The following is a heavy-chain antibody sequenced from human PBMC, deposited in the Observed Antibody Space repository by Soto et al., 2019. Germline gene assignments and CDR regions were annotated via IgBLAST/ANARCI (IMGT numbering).Heavy chain of an antibody. CDR2: ISGSGGST. D-gene: IGHD6-13*01. V-gene: IGHV3-23*01. Sequence: EVQLLESGGGLVQPGGSLRLSCAASGFTFSSYAMGWVRQAPGEGLEWVSAISGSGGSTYYADSVKGRFTISRDNSKNTLYLQMNSLRAEDTAVYYCAKIPHSSSWYLDAFDIWGQGTMVTVSS. CDR3: AKIPHSSSWYLDAFDI. CDR1: GFTFSSYA. J-gene: IGHJ3*02.